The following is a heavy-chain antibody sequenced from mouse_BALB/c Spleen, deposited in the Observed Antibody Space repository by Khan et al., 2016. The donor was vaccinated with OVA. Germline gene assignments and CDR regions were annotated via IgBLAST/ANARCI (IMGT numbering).Heavy chain of an antibody. CDR2: IWNDGNT. Sequence: VELVESGPGLVAPSQSLSITCTISGFSLTNYGVHWVRQPPGKGLEWLVVIWNDGNTAYNSALKSRLTISKDNSKSQVFLKMNSIQTDDTAMYFYARQPYHHYNIMDYWGQGTLVTVSS. D-gene: IGHD2-10*01. J-gene: IGHJ4*01. CDR3: ARQPYHHYNIMDY. CDR1: GFSLTNYG. V-gene: IGHV2-6-1*01.